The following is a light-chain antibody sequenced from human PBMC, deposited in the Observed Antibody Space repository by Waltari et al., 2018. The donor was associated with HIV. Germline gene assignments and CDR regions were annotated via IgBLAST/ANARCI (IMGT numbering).Light chain of an antibody. Sequence: SYELTQPPSVSVSPGQTASITCSGDKLGNKYASWYQQRPGQSPVLVIYQDRKLPSGIPERFAGSNSGNTATLTISGTQAMDEADYYCQAWDSSTVVFGGGTKLTVL. CDR1: KLGNKY. CDR2: QDR. V-gene: IGLV3-1*01. CDR3: QAWDSSTVV. J-gene: IGLJ2*01.